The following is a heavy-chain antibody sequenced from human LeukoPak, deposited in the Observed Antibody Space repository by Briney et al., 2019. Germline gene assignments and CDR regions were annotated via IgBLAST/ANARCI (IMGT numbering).Heavy chain of an antibody. CDR1: GGSISSYY. CDR3: ARGGWFGEFEFDY. Sequence: SETLSLTCTVSGGSISSYYWSWIRQPPGKGLEWIGYIYYSGSTNYNPSLKSRVTISVDTSKNQFSLKLSSVTAADTAVYYCARGGWFGEFEFDYWGQGTLVTVSP. D-gene: IGHD3-10*01. J-gene: IGHJ4*02. V-gene: IGHV4-59*01. CDR2: IYYSGST.